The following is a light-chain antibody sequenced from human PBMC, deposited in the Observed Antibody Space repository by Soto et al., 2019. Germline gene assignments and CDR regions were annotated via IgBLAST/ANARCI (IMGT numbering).Light chain of an antibody. V-gene: IGKV4-1*01. CDR3: QQYYSTPPHVVT. Sequence: DIVMTQSPDSLAVSLGERATINCKSSQSVLYSSNNKNYLAWYQQKPGQPPKLLIYWASTRESGVPDRFSGXGSGTDFTLTISSLQAEDVAVYYCQQYYSTPPHVVTFGQGTKVEIK. J-gene: IGKJ1*01. CDR1: QSVLYSSNNKNY. CDR2: WAS.